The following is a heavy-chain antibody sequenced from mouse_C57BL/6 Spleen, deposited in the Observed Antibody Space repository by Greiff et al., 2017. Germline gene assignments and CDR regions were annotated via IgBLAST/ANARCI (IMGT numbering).Heavy chain of an antibody. CDR1: GYSITSGYY. Sequence: EVKLQESGPGLVKPSQSLSLTCSVTGYSITSGYYWNWIRQLPGNKLEWMGYISYDGSNNYNPSLKNRISITRDTSKNQFFLKLNSVTTEDTATYYCARGGPYWYFDVWGTGTTVTVSS. CDR2: ISYDGSN. D-gene: IGHD1-1*02. V-gene: IGHV3-6*01. J-gene: IGHJ1*03. CDR3: ARGGPYWYFDV.